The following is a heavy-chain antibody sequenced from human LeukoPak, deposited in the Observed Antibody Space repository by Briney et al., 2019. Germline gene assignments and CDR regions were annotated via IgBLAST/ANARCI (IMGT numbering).Heavy chain of an antibody. CDR2: IYTSGST. Sequence: SETLSLTCTVSGGSISSGSYYWSWIRQPAGKGLEWIGRIYTSGSTNYNPSLKSRVTISVDTSKNQFSLKLSSVTAADTAVYYCAREEGGVTAQDAFDIWGQGTMVTVSS. D-gene: IGHD2-21*02. CDR1: GGSISSGSYY. V-gene: IGHV4-61*02. J-gene: IGHJ3*02. CDR3: AREEGGVTAQDAFDI.